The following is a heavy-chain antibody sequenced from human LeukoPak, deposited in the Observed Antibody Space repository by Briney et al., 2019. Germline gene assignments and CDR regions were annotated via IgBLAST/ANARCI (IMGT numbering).Heavy chain of an antibody. J-gene: IGHJ3*02. CDR1: GFTFSTYG. CDR3: AKDYLDIVVVPAALDAFDI. CDR2: ISYDGSDK. D-gene: IGHD2-2*03. Sequence: PGRSLRLSCAASGFTFSTYGMYWVRQAPGKGLEWVSLISYDGSDKYYADSVRGRFTISRDNSKNTLYLQMNSLRAEDTAVYYCAKDYLDIVVVPAALDAFDIWGQGTMVTVSS. V-gene: IGHV3-30*18.